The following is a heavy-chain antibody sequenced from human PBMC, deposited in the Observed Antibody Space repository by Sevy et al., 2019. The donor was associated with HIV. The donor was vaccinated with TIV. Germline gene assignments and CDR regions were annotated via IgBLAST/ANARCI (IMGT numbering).Heavy chain of an antibody. Sequence: SETLSLTCTVSGGSISSYYWSWIRQPPGKGLEWIGYIYYSGSTNYNPSLKSRVTISVDTSKNQFSLRLSSLTAADTAVYYCARQRVGYCSGGSCYPGPYFDYWGQGTLVTVS. J-gene: IGHJ4*02. CDR3: ARQRVGYCSGGSCYPGPYFDY. CDR2: IYYSGST. D-gene: IGHD2-15*01. V-gene: IGHV4-59*08. CDR1: GGSISSYY.